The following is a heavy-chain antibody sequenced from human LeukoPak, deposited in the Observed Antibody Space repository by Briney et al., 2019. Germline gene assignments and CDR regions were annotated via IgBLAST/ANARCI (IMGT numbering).Heavy chain of an antibody. CDR3: ARGQGVNYFDY. CDR2: INHSGST. CDR1: GGSFSGYH. J-gene: IGHJ4*02. V-gene: IGHV4-34*01. D-gene: IGHD2-21*01. Sequence: SETLSLTCAVYGGSFSGYHWSWIRQPPGKGLEWIGEINHSGSTNYNPSLKSRVTISVDTSKNQFSLKLSSVTAADTAVYYCARGQGVNYFDYWGQGTLVTVSS.